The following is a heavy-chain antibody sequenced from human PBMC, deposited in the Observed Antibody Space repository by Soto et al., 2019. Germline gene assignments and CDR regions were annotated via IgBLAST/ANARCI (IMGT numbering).Heavy chain of an antibody. Sequence: SDTLCLTWRLSGGSSSPSHWGWFRQSPGKGLEWVGYIYYGGTTSYNPSLKSRVTISLETSKSHFSLRLSSVTAADTAVYYCARGDGVYYSDYCSQRTLVTVSS. CDR3: ARGDGVYYSDY. D-gene: IGHD6-6*01. CDR1: GGSSSPSH. J-gene: IGHJ4*01. V-gene: IGHV4-59*08. CDR2: IYYGGTT.